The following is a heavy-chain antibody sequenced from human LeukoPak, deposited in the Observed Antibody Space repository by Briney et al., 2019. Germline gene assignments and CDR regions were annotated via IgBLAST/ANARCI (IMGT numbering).Heavy chain of an antibody. CDR2: ISGTGVSK. Sequence: GGSLRLSCSASGFTFSSYAMHWVRQAPGKGLEWVSTISGTGVSKYYADSVQGRFTISRDDSKNTLYLQMNSLRAEDTALYYCAKHLGDSEYYNMDVWGQGTTVTVSS. CDR3: AKHLGDSEYYNMDV. J-gene: IGHJ6*02. D-gene: IGHD3-16*01. V-gene: IGHV3-23*01. CDR1: GFTFSSYA.